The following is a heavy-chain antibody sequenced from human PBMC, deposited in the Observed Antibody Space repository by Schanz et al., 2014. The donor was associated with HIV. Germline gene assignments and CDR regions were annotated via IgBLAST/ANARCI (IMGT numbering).Heavy chain of an antibody. D-gene: IGHD2-21*02. CDR2: IIPIIGTA. J-gene: IGHJ4*02. V-gene: IGHV1-69*06. CDR3: ARTYTGDWSTGAD. Sequence: QVQLVQSGAEVKKPGSSVKVFCRASGGTFINYAFSWVRQAPGQGLEWMGGIIPIIGTADYAQKFQGRVTITADKSTSTLYLELSSLRSEDTAVYYCARTYTGDWSTGADWGQGTLVTVSS. CDR1: GGTFINYA.